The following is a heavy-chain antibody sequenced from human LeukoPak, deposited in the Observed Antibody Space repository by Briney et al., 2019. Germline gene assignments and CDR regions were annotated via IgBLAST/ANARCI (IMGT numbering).Heavy chain of an antibody. J-gene: IGHJ4*02. Sequence: PGGSLRLSCAASGFTFSSYGMHWVRQAPGKGLEWVAFIRYDGSNKYYADSVKGRFTISRDNSKNTLYLQMNSLRAEDTAVYYCARDLDPDYGDSPVWKWGQGTLVTVSS. CDR2: IRYDGSNK. D-gene: IGHD4-17*01. V-gene: IGHV3-30*02. CDR3: ARDLDPDYGDSPVWK. CDR1: GFTFSSYG.